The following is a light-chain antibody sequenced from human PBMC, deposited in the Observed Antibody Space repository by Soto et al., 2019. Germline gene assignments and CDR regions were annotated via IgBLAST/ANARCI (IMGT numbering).Light chain of an antibody. CDR3: TSYTSSSTWV. V-gene: IGLV2-14*01. Sequence: QSVLTQPASVSGSPGQSITISCTGTSSDVGGYNYVSWYQQHPGKAPKLMIYEVXNRXXXXXNXFSGSKSGNTASLTISGXXXXXXXDYYCTSYTSSSTWVFGGGTKLTVL. CDR2: EVX. J-gene: IGLJ3*02. CDR1: SSDVGGYNY.